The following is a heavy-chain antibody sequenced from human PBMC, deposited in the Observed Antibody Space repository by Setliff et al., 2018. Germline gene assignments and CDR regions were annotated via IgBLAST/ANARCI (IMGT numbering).Heavy chain of an antibody. J-gene: IGHJ4*02. V-gene: IGHV3-21*01. D-gene: IGHD2-21*01. CDR1: GFTFSSYT. CDR3: ARSESCGATNCSPYDY. Sequence: GGSLRLSCAASGFTFSSYTMNWVRQAPGKGLEWVSSLDTSSTYIYYADSVKGRFTISRDNAKNSLYLQMNSLRAEDTAVYYCARSESCGATNCSPYDYWGQGTLVTVSS. CDR2: LDTSSTYI.